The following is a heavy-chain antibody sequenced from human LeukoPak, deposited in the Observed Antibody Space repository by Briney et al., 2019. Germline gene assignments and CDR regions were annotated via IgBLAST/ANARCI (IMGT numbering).Heavy chain of an antibody. CDR2: ISTSSSYI. D-gene: IGHD1-14*01. V-gene: IGHV3-21*03. J-gene: IGHJ4*02. Sequence: KPGGSLRLSCAASGFTFSSNTMNWVRQAPGKGLEWVSFISTSSSYIYYADSVKGRFTISRDNAKNSLYLQMNSLQTEDTAVYYCAADVPEPTAPIDYWGQGTLVTVSS. CDR3: AADVPEPTAPIDY. CDR1: GFTFSSNT.